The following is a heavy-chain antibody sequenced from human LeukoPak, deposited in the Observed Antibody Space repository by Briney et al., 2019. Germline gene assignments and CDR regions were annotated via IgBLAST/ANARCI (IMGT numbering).Heavy chain of an antibody. Sequence: SETLSLTCTVSGGSISSYYWSWIRQPAGKGLEWIGRIYTSGSANYNPSLKSRVTMSVDTSKNQFSLKLNSVTAADTAVYYCVRDKGHFDVDFWGQGTLVTVSS. D-gene: IGHD3-9*01. CDR1: GGSISSYY. CDR2: IYTSGSA. V-gene: IGHV4-4*07. J-gene: IGHJ4*02. CDR3: VRDKGHFDVDF.